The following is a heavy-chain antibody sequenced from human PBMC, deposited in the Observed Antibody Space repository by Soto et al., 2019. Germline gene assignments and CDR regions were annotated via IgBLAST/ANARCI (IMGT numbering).Heavy chain of an antibody. J-gene: IGHJ6*02. CDR1: GFTFSTYA. D-gene: IGHD3-3*01. CDR2: ISYDGSNK. Sequence: QVQVVESGGGVVQPGRSLRLSCAASGFTFSTYAMHWVRQAPGKGLEWVAVISYDGSNKYYADSVKGRFTISRDNSKNTLYLQMNSLRAEDTAVYYCARALYDFWSGPTGNYGMDVWGQGTTVTVSS. V-gene: IGHV3-30-3*01. CDR3: ARALYDFWSGPTGNYGMDV.